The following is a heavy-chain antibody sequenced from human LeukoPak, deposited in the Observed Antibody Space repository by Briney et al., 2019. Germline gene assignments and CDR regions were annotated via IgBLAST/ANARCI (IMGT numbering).Heavy chain of an antibody. J-gene: IGHJ4*02. CDR1: GYTFTSYG. V-gene: IGHV1-18*01. CDR3: ARDPHSSGWFDYFDS. D-gene: IGHD6-19*01. CDR2: ISAYNGNT. Sequence: ASVKVSCKASGYTFTSYGISWVRQAPGQGLEWMGWISAYNGNTNYAQKLQGRVTITRDTSASTAYMELSSLRSEDTAVYYCARDPHSSGWFDYFDSWGQGTLVTVSS.